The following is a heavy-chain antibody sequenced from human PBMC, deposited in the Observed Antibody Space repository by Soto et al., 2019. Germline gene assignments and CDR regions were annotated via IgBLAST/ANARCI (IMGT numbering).Heavy chain of an antibody. CDR2: IKSKTDGGTT. CDR1: GFTFSNAW. J-gene: IGHJ4*02. CDR3: TTAFIVRWFGELEGPVDY. D-gene: IGHD3-10*01. Sequence: GGSLRLSCAASGFTFSNAWMSWVRQAPGKGLEWVGRIKSKTDGGTTDYAAPVKGRFTISRDDSKNTLYLQMNSLKTEDTAVYYCTTAFIVRWFGELEGPVDYWGQGTLVTVSS. V-gene: IGHV3-15*01.